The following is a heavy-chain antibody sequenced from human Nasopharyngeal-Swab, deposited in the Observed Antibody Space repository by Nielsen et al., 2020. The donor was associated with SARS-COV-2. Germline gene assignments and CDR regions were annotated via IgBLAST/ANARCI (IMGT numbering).Heavy chain of an antibody. CDR3: AKNTTMGAFDY. J-gene: IGHJ4*02. V-gene: IGHV3-53*01. Sequence: VRQAPGKGLEWVSVIYSGGSTYYADSVKGRFTISRDNSKNTLYLQMNSLRAEDTAAYYCAKNTTMGAFDYWGQGTLVTVSS. CDR2: IYSGGST. D-gene: IGHD5-18*01.